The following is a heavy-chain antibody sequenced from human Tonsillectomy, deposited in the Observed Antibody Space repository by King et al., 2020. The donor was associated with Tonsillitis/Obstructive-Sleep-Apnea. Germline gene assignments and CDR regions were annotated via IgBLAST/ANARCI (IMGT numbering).Heavy chain of an antibody. Sequence: MQLQESGPGLVKSSGTLSLTCAVSGGSISSSNWWSWVRQPPGKGLXWXXEXXHSGSTNYNPSLKSRVTISVDXSKNQFSLNLTSVTAADTAVYYCARARSSSWLRDWFDPWGQGTLVTVSS. J-gene: IGHJ5*02. CDR2: XXHSGST. D-gene: IGHD6-13*01. CDR1: GGSISSSNW. V-gene: IGHV4-4*02. CDR3: ARARSSSWLRDWFDP.